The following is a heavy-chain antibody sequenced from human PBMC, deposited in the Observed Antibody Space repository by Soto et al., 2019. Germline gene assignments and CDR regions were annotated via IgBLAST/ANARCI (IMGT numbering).Heavy chain of an antibody. Sequence: PVGSLRLSCAASGFTFSSYSMNWVRQAPGKGLEWVSSFSRSSSYIYYADSVKGRFTISRDNAKNSLYLQMNSLRAEDTAVYYCARDLSGGATFDYWGQGTLVTVSS. J-gene: IGHJ4*02. CDR2: FSRSSSYI. D-gene: IGHD1-26*01. V-gene: IGHV3-21*01. CDR1: GFTFSSYS. CDR3: ARDLSGGATFDY.